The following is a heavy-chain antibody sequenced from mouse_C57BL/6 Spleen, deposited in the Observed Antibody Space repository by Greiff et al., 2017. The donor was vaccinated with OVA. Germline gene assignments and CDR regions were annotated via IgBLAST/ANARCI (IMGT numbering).Heavy chain of an antibody. J-gene: IGHJ2*01. Sequence: EVQLQQSGPELVKPGASVKISCKASGYTFTDYYMNWVKQSHGKSLEWIGDINPNNGGTSYNQKFKGKATLTVDKSSSTAYMELRSLTSEDSAVYYCARYGWDDFDYWGQGTTLTVSS. D-gene: IGHD4-1*01. V-gene: IGHV1-26*01. CDR2: INPNNGGT. CDR1: GYTFTDYY. CDR3: ARYGWDDFDY.